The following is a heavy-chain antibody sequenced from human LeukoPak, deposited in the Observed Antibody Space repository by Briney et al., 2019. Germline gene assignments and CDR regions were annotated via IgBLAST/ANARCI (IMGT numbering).Heavy chain of an antibody. J-gene: IGHJ5*02. CDR1: GASISTYY. CDR3: ARVTDPRYNWFDP. D-gene: IGHD2-21*02. V-gene: IGHV4-4*07. Sequence: SETLSLTCTVSGASISTYYWTWIRQPAGKGPEWIGRIHTSGGTNYNRSLKGRVNMSVDTSKNQFSLKMNSLTAADTAGFYCARVTDPRYNWFDPWGQGTLVTDSS. CDR2: IHTSGGT.